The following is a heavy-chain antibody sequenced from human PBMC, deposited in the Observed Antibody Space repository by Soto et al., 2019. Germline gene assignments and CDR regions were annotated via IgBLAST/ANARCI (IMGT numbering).Heavy chain of an antibody. V-gene: IGHV4-39*01. D-gene: IGHD1-26*01. CDR3: ARRQSYSQATSFDY. CDR2: IYYSGST. CDR1: GGSISSSSYY. J-gene: IGHJ4*02. Sequence: KLSETLSLTCTVSGGSISSSSYYWGWIRQPPGKGLEWIGSIYYSGSTYYNPSLKSRVTISVDTSKNQFSLKLSSVTAADTAVYYCARRQSYSQATSFDYWGQGTLVTVSS.